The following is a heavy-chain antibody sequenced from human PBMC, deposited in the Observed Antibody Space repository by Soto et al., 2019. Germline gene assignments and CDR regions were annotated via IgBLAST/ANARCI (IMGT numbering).Heavy chain of an antibody. V-gene: IGHV1-8*01. J-gene: IGHJ6*02. CDR2: MNPNSGNT. CDR3: ARGRFLVPAAWEGMDV. Sequence: QVQLVQSGAEVKKPGASVKVSCKASGYTFTSYDINWVRQATGQGLEWMGWMNPNSGNTGYAQKFQGRVTMTRNTSINTAYMELSSLRSEDTAVYYCARGRFLVPAAWEGMDVWGQGTTVTVSS. D-gene: IGHD2-2*01. CDR1: GYTFTSYD.